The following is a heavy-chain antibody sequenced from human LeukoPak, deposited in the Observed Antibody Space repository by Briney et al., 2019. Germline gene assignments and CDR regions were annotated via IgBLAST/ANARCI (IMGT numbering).Heavy chain of an antibody. Sequence: GGSLRLSCAASGCTFRTYLMYWVRQAPGKGLVWVSRINGDGSSTAYAESVKGRFTISRDNAKKMLSLQMNSLRAEDTAVYFCARSPKRDYFDSWGQGTLVSVSS. CDR3: ARSPKRDYFDS. CDR2: INGDGSST. J-gene: IGHJ4*02. CDR1: GCTFRTYL. V-gene: IGHV3-74*01.